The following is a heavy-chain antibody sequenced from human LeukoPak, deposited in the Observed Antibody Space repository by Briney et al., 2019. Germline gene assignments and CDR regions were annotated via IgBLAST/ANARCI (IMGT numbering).Heavy chain of an antibody. D-gene: IGHD1-26*01. CDR2: ISASTYYI. CDR1: GFTFSKYS. CDR3: AKDREVGATREDFDY. J-gene: IGHJ4*02. V-gene: IGHV3-21*04. Sequence: GGSLRLSCAASGFTFSKYSMNWFRQAPGKGLEWVSSISASTYYIYYADSVKGRFTVSRDNAKNSLYLQMNSLRAEDTAVYYCAKDREVGATREDFDYWGQGTLVTVSS.